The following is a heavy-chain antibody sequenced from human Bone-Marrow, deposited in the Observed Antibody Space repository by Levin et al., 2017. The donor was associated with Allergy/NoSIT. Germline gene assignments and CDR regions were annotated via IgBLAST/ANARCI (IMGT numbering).Heavy chain of an antibody. V-gene: IGHV3-33*01. CDR2: IYYDGGKK. Sequence: GGSLRLSCAASGFTFNYYGMHWVRQAPGKGLEWVAVIYYDGGKKYYADSVKGRFTISRDNSKNTLYLQMNSLRAEDTAIYYCARDTNSATRASHGFDIWGQGTMVTVSS. J-gene: IGHJ3*02. CDR3: ARDTNSATRASHGFDI. CDR1: GFTFNYYG. D-gene: IGHD1-1*01.